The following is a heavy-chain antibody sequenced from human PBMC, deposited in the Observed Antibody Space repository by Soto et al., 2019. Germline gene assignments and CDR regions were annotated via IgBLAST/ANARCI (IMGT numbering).Heavy chain of an antibody. CDR3: ARPYCSGGSCYRPGVLWFDP. D-gene: IGHD2-15*01. CDR1: GGSISSYY. V-gene: IGHV4-59*08. J-gene: IGHJ5*02. Sequence: SETLSLTCTVSGGSISSYYWSWIRQPPGKGLEWIGYIYYSGSTNYNPSLKSRVTISVDTSKNQFSLKLSSVTAADTAVYYCARPYCSGGSCYRPGVLWFDPWGQGTLVTVSS. CDR2: IYYSGST.